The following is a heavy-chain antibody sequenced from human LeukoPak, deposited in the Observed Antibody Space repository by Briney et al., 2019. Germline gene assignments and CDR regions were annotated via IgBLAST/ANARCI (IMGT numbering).Heavy chain of an antibody. CDR3: ARDRAPTVVIYWFDP. CDR2: ISYDGSNK. CDR1: GFTTFSKYS. J-gene: IGHJ5*02. D-gene: IGHD4-23*01. Sequence: PGGSLRLSCAASGFTTFSKYSMNWVRQAPGKGLERVAVISYDGSNKYYADSVKGRFTISRDNSKNTLYLQMNSLRAEDTAVYYCARDRAPTVVIYWFDPWGQGTLVTVSS. V-gene: IGHV3-30*03.